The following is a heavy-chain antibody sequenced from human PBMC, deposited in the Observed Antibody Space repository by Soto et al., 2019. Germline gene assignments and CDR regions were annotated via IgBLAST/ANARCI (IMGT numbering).Heavy chain of an antibody. D-gene: IGHD3-10*01. J-gene: IGHJ4*02. CDR2: IYYSGST. V-gene: IGHV4-31*11. Sequence: PSDSPWLSCAVCGGSVSSGGYYWSWIRQHPGKGLEWIGYIYYSGSTYYNPSLKSRVTISVDTSKNQFSLKLSSVTAADTAVYYFARSRSVGELLSLFFDYWGQGTLITVS. CDR3: ARSRSVGELLSLFFDY. CDR1: GGSVSSGGYY.